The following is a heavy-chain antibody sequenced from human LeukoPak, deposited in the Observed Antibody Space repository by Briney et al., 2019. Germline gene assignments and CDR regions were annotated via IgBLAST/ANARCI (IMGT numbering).Heavy chain of an antibody. CDR2: ISYDGSNK. Sequence: QSGGSLRLSCAASGFTFSSYGMHWVRQAPGKGLEWVTVISYDGSNKYYADSVKGRFTISRDNSKNTLYLQMNSLRAEDTAVYYCAKDYYVRTERPQIDYWGHGTLVTVSS. V-gene: IGHV3-30*18. J-gene: IGHJ4*01. CDR1: GFTFSSYG. CDR3: AKDYYVRTERPQIDY. D-gene: IGHD3-10*02.